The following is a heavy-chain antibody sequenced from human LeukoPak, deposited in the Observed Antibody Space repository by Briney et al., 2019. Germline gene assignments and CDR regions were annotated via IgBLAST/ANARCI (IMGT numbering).Heavy chain of an antibody. J-gene: IGHJ4*02. D-gene: IGHD4-23*01. V-gene: IGHV3-23*01. CDR2: ISGSGGST. Sequence: PGGSLRLSCAASGFTFSTYAMSWVRQAPGKGLEWVSAISGSGGSTYYADSVKGRFTISRDNSKNTLYLQTNSLRAEDTAVYYCAKDWTTVVTPKGYYFDSWGQGTLVTVSS. CDR1: GFTFSTYA. CDR3: AKDWTTVVTPKGYYFDS.